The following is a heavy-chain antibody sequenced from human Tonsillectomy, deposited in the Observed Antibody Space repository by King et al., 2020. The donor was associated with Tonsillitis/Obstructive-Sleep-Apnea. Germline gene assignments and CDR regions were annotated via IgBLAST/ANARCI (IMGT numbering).Heavy chain of an antibody. CDR1: GFIFINAW. Sequence: VQLVESGGGLVKPGGSLRLSCAASGFIFINAWMSWVRQAPGKGLEWVGRIKSKIDGGTTDYAAPVKGRFTISRDDSKNTFYLQMNSLKTEDTAVYYCTTDNWFDPWGQGTLVTVSS. V-gene: IGHV3-15*01. J-gene: IGHJ5*02. CDR2: IKSKIDGGTT. CDR3: TTDNWFDP.